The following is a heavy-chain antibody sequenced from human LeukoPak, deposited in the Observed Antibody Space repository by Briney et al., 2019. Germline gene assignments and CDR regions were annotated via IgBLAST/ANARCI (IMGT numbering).Heavy chain of an antibody. CDR3: ARDPGIAAAGTGWFDP. CDR1: GFTFSSYW. CDR2: IKQDGSEK. D-gene: IGHD6-13*01. Sequence: GGSLRLSCAASGFTFSSYWMGWVRQAPGKGLEWVANIKQDGSEKYYVDSVKGRFTISRDNAKNSLYLQMNSLRAEDTAVYYCARDPGIAAAGTGWFDPWGQGTLVTVSS. J-gene: IGHJ5*02. V-gene: IGHV3-7*01.